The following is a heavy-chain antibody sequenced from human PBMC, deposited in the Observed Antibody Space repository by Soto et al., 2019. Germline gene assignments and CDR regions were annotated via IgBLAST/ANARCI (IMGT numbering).Heavy chain of an antibody. V-gene: IGHV1-69*06. CDR2: IIPIFGTA. D-gene: IGHD1-26*01. CDR3: ARGVGATSYYYYYGMDV. CDR1: GGTCSSYA. Sequence: SVKVSCKASGGTCSSYAISWVRQAPGQGLEWMGGIIPIFGTANYAQKFQGRVTITADKSTSTAYMELSSLRPEETAVYYCARGVGATSYYYYYGMDVWGQGNTVTVSS. J-gene: IGHJ6*02.